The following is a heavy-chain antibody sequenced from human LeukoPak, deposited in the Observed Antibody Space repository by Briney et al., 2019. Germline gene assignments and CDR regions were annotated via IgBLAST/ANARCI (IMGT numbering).Heavy chain of an antibody. CDR1: GGSISSYY. J-gene: IGHJ6*02. CDR2: INHSGST. V-gene: IGHV4-34*01. Sequence: SETLSLTCTVSGGSISSYYWSWIRQPPGKGLEWIGEINHSGSTNYNPSLKSRVTISVDTSKNQFSLKLSSVTAADTAVYYCARAAPYCSSTSCFPPSGGPSYYYGMDVWGQGTTVTVSS. D-gene: IGHD2-2*01. CDR3: ARAAPYCSSTSCFPPSGGPSYYYGMDV.